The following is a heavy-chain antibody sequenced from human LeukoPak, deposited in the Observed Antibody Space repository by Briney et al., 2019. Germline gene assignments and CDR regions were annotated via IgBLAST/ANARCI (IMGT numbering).Heavy chain of an antibody. Sequence: GGSLRLSYAASGFTFSSYAMSWVRQAPGKGLEWVSTISGSGGSTYYADSVKGRFTISRDNSKNTLYLQMNSLRAEDTAVYYCAKSDCSSTSCSTGDYWGQGTLVTVSS. CDR3: AKSDCSSTSCSTGDY. J-gene: IGHJ4*02. CDR1: GFTFSSYA. V-gene: IGHV3-23*01. D-gene: IGHD2-2*01. CDR2: ISGSGGST.